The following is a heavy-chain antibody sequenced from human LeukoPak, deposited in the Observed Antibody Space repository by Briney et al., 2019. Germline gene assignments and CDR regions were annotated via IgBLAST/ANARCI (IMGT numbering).Heavy chain of an antibody. CDR3: ASSAPNGDYYYYYMDV. Sequence: PSETLSLTCTVSGGSISSGDYYWSWIRQPPGKGLEWIGYIYYSGSTYYNPSLKSRVTISVDTSKNQFSLKLSSVTDADTAVYYCASSAPNGDYYYYYMDVWGKGTTVTVSS. V-gene: IGHV4-30-4*08. D-gene: IGHD3-10*01. J-gene: IGHJ6*03. CDR2: IYYSGST. CDR1: GGSISSGDYY.